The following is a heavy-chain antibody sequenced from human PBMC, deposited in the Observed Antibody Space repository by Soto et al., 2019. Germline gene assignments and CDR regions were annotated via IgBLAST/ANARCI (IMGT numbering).Heavy chain of an antibody. V-gene: IGHV4-31*03. J-gene: IGHJ5*02. CDR1: GGSISSGGYY. CDR3: ARESQPYINSQGVWFGP. CDR2: IFYSGTT. Sequence: PSETLSLTCTVSGGSISSGGYYWSWIRQYPGKGLEWIGNIFYSGTTSYNPSLKSRVAISIDTSKNQFSLKLSSVTAADTAVYYCARESQPYINSQGVWFGPWGQGTPVTVSS. D-gene: IGHD4-4*01.